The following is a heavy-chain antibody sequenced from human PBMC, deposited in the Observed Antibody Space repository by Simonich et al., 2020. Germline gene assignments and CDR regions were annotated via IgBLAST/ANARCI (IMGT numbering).Heavy chain of an antibody. CDR3: ASGWDWGFSHMSDY. J-gene: IGHJ4*02. CDR2: INHNSGCT. D-gene: IGHD7-27*01. V-gene: IGHV1-2*06. CDR1: GYTFTGYY. Sequence: QVQLVQSGAEVKKPGASVKVSCKASGYTFTGYYMHWVRQAPGQGLEWMGRINHNSGCTNDAQKFQGRVTMTRDTSISTAYMELSRLRSDDTAVYYCASGWDWGFSHMSDYWGQGTLVTVSS.